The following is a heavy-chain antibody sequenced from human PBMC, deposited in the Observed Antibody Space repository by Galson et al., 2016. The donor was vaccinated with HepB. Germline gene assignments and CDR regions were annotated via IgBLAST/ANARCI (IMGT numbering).Heavy chain of an antibody. CDR3: AREYCDSITCSYEMDV. CDR2: ISAYNGNT. Sequence: SVKVSCKASGYSFTKYDISWVRQAPGQGLEWVGLISAYNGNTNYGERVRGRVTMTTDTSTDTAYMELRSLTSDDTAVYYCAREYCDSITCSYEMDVWGKGTTVTVSS. J-gene: IGHJ6*04. V-gene: IGHV1-18*01. CDR1: GYSFTKYD. D-gene: IGHD2/OR15-2a*01.